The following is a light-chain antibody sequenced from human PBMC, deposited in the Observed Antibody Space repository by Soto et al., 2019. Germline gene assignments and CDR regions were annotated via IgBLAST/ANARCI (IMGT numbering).Light chain of an antibody. CDR1: SSNIGAGYD. CDR3: QSYDSSLSGWV. CDR2: GNS. Sequence: QSVLTQPPSVSGAPGQRVTSSCTGSSSNIGAGYDVHWYQQLPGTAPKLLIYGNSNRPSGVPDRFSGSKSGTSASLAITGLQAEDEADYYCQSYDSSLSGWVFGGGTTVTVL. J-gene: IGLJ3*02. V-gene: IGLV1-40*01.